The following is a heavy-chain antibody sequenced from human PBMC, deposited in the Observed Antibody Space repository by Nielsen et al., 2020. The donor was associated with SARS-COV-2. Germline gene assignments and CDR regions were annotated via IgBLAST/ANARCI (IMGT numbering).Heavy chain of an antibody. CDR1: GFTFSSYE. CDR2: ISSSGSTI. V-gene: IGHV3-48*03. J-gene: IGHJ6*02. Sequence: GESLKISCAASGFTFSSYEMNWVRQAPGKGLEWVSYISSSGSTIYYAVSVKGRFTISRDNAKNSLYLQMNSLRAEDTVVYYCARDIVARYYYYGMDVWGQGTTVTVSS. D-gene: IGHD5-12*01. CDR3: ARDIVARYYYYGMDV.